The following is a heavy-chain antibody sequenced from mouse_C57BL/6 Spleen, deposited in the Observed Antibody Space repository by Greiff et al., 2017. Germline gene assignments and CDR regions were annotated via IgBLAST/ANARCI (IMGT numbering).Heavy chain of an antibody. CDR2: IYPGDGDT. Sequence: VQLQQSGPELVKPGASVKISCKASGYAFSSSWMNWVKQRPGKGLEWIGRIYPGDGDTNYNGKFKGKATLTADKSSSTAYMQLSSLTSEDSAVYFCAREEDYGSSYYFDYWGQGTTLTVSS. D-gene: IGHD1-1*01. CDR3: AREEDYGSSYYFDY. J-gene: IGHJ2*01. CDR1: GYAFSSSW. V-gene: IGHV1-82*01.